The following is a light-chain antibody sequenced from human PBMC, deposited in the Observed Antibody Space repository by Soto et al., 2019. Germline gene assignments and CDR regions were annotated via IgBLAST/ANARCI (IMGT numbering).Light chain of an antibody. CDR2: DAS. Sequence: EIVLTQSPATLSLSPGERATLSCRASQSVSIYLAWYQHRPGQAPRLLIYDASNRATGIPARFSGSGSGTAFTLTISSLEPEDFAVYYCPHRYSSPLTFGGGTRVEIK. J-gene: IGKJ4*01. V-gene: IGKV3-11*01. CDR3: PHRYSSPLT. CDR1: QSVSIY.